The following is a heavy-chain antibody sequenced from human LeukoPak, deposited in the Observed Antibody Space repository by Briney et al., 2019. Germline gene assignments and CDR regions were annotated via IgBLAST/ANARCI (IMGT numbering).Heavy chain of an antibody. D-gene: IGHD2-2*01. Sequence: SVKVSCKASGGTFSSYAISWVRQAPGQGLEWMGRIIPIFGTANYAQKFQGRVTITTDESTSTAYMELSSLRSEDTDVYYCARDXXXXHACXAFDIWGQGTMVTVSS. CDR1: GGTFSSYA. CDR3: ARDXXXXHACXAFDI. J-gene: IGHJ3*02. CDR2: IIPIFGTA. V-gene: IGHV1-69*05.